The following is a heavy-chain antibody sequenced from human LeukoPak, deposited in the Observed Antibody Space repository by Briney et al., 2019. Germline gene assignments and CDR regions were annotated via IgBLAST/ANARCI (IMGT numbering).Heavy chain of an antibody. CDR2: IASDGSST. Sequence: GGSLRLSCAASGFTFSSYWMNWVRQAPGKGLVWVSRIASDGSSTTYADSVKGRFSISRDNAMNTLYLQMNSLRVEDTAVYYCARGRPHGNDYWGQGTLVTVSS. V-gene: IGHV3-74*01. CDR3: ARGRPHGNDY. J-gene: IGHJ4*02. CDR1: GFTFSSYW. D-gene: IGHD4-23*01.